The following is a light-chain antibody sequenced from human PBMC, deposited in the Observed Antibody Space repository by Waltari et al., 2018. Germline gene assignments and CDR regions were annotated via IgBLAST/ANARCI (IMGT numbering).Light chain of an antibody. CDR2: GAS. Sequence: EIVMTQSPATLSVSLGERATVSCRASQFVGSNLAWYQQKPGQAPRLLISGASTRATGIPARVSGSGSGTEFTLTISSLQSEDFAVYYCQQYNNWPPITFGQGTRLEIK. V-gene: IGKV3-15*01. J-gene: IGKJ5*01. CDR3: QQYNNWPPIT. CDR1: QFVGSN.